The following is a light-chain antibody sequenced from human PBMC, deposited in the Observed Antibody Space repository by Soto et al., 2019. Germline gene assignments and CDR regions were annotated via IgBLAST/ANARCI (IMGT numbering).Light chain of an antibody. Sequence: SALTQPASGSGSPGESLAIFCTGTSSDVGGYNYVSWYQQHPGKAPKLMVYDVSNRPSGVSNRFSGSKSGNTASLTISGLQAEDEADYYCSSYTSSSTYVFGTGTKVTVL. V-gene: IGLV2-14*01. CDR1: SSDVGGYNY. CDR3: SSYTSSSTYV. J-gene: IGLJ1*01. CDR2: DVS.